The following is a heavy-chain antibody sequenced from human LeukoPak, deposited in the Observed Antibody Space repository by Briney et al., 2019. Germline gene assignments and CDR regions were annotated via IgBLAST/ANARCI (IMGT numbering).Heavy chain of an antibody. J-gene: IGHJ4*02. V-gene: IGHV4-59*01. CDR1: GGSISSYY. Sequence: SETLSLTCTVSGGSISSYYWSWIRQPPGKGLEWIEYIYYSGSANYNPSLKSRVTISVDTSKNQFSLTLSSVTAADTAVYYCARVDRSSWPFYFDYWGQGTLVTVSS. CDR2: IYYSGSA. CDR3: ARVDRSSWPFYFDY. D-gene: IGHD6-13*01.